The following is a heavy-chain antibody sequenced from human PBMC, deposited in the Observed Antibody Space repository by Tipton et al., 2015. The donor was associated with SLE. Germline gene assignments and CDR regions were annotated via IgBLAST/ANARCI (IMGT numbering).Heavy chain of an antibody. J-gene: IGHJ2*01. V-gene: IGHV3-9*01. D-gene: IGHD3-10*01. CDR3: AKGGYYASGDWYFDL. CDR1: GFTFDNYA. CDR2: ISWNSGNI. Sequence: SLRLSCAASGFTFDNYAMHWVRQAPGKGLEWVSGISWNSGNIHYADSVKGRFTISRDNSKNSLYLQMNSLRTEDTALYYCAKGGYYASGDWYFDLWGRGTLVTVSS.